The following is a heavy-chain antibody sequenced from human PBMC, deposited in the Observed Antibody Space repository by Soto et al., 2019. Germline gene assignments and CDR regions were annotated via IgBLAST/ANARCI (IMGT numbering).Heavy chain of an antibody. CDR1: GFTFSSYA. Sequence: GGSLRLSCAASGFTFSSYAMHWVRQAPGKGLEWVAVISYDGSNKYYADSVKGRFTISRDNSKNTLYLQMNSLRAEDTAVYYFAIDRIAARQTIAGVFDYWGQGTLVTVS. V-gene: IGHV3-30-3*01. CDR3: AIDRIAARQTIAGVFDY. J-gene: IGHJ4*02. CDR2: ISYDGSNK. D-gene: IGHD6-6*01.